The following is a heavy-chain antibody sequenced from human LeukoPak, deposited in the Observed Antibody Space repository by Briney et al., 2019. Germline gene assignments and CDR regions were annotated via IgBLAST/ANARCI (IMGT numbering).Heavy chain of an antibody. CDR2: IKPSGGSI. J-gene: IGHJ5*02. CDR1: GYTFTSYY. Sequence: GASVKLSCKASGYTFTSYYIHWVRQAPGLGLQWMGMIKPSGGSIRYEQNFQGRVTMTKDTSASTVYMELSSLTSEDTAVYYCARDFYSSSSTGVPNSFDPWGQGTLVTVSS. D-gene: IGHD6-6*01. CDR3: ARDFYSSSSTGVPNSFDP. V-gene: IGHV1-46*01.